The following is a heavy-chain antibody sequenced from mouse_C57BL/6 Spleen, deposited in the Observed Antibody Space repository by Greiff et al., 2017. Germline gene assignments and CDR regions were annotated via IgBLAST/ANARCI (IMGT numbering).Heavy chain of an antibody. CDR2: IRLSSSNSAT. CDR1: GFTFSNYW. CDR3: IEYYAMDY. Sequence: EVKVEESGGGLVQPGGSMKLSCVASGFTFSNYWMNWVRQSPEKGLEWVAQIRLSSSNSATHYAESVKERFTISRDDSKSSVYLQMDDLRAEDSGIYLCIEYYAMDYWGQGTSVTVSS. V-gene: IGHV6-3*01. J-gene: IGHJ4*01.